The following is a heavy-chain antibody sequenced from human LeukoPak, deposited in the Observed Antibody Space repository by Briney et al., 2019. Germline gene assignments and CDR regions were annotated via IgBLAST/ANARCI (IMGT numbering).Heavy chain of an antibody. J-gene: IGHJ5*02. CDR2: MNPNSGNT. V-gene: IGHV1-8*01. D-gene: IGHD6-6*01. Sequence: ASVKVSCKASGYTFTSYDINWVRQATGQGLEWVGWMNPNSGNTGYAQKFQGRVTMTRNTSISTAYMELSSLRSEDTAVYYCARGRRIAARIWFDPWGQGTLVTVSS. CDR1: GYTFTSYD. CDR3: ARGRRIAARIWFDP.